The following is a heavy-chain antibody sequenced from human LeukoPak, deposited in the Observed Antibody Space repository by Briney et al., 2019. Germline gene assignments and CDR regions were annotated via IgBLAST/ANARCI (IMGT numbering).Heavy chain of an antibody. D-gene: IGHD6-13*01. Sequence: PSETLSLTCTVSGVSISSFYWSWVRQSPGKGLEWIGHIYYSGTTNYNPSLKSGVTMSVDTSKSQFSLKLSSVTAADTAVYYCARDATAGNFDYWGQGTLVTVSS. CDR1: GVSISSFY. CDR3: ARDATAGNFDY. J-gene: IGHJ4*02. CDR2: IYYSGTT. V-gene: IGHV4-59*01.